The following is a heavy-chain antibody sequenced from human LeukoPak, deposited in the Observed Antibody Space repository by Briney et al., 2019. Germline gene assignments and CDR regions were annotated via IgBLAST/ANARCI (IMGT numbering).Heavy chain of an antibody. V-gene: IGHV4-34*01. CDR2: INHSGST. CDR3: ARGIYYDSSGYPPYFEY. D-gene: IGHD3-22*01. J-gene: IGHJ4*02. Sequence: SETLSLTCAVYGGSFSGYYWSWIRRPPGKGLEGIGEINHSGSTNYNPSLKSRVTISVDTSKNQFSLKLSSVTAADTAVYDCARGIYYDSSGYPPYFEYWGQGTLVTVSS. CDR1: GGSFSGYY.